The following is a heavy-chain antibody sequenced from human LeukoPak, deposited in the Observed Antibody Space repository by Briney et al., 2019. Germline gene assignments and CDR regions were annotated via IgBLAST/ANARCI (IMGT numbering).Heavy chain of an antibody. V-gene: IGHV3-74*01. J-gene: IGHJ4*02. CDR2: INGDGTTT. CDR3: VCRFSGSFDY. D-gene: IGHD3-22*01. CDR1: GFTISSYW. Sequence: GGSLSLTCEGSGFTISSYWMRWVRQAPGKGLEWVSRINGDGTTTTYADSVKGRFTISRDNAKNTQYLHMNGLRAEDTAVYYCVCRFSGSFDYWGQGTLLTVSS.